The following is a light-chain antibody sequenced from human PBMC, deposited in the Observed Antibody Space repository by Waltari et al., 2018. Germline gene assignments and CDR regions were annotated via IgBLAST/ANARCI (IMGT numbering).Light chain of an antibody. J-gene: IGLJ2*01. CDR2: GNR. Sequence: QSVLTQPPSVSGAPGQRVTISCTGSSSNIGAGYDVHWYQQLPGTAPKLLFYGNRNRPSGVPDRCSCSESGTSASVSISGLQAEDEADDYCQSYDSSLSGSVFGGGTKLTVL. CDR1: SSNIGAGYD. CDR3: QSYDSSLSGSV. V-gene: IGLV1-40*01.